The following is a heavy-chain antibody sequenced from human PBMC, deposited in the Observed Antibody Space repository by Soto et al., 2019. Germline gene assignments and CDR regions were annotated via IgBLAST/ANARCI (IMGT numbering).Heavy chain of an antibody. Sequence: QVQLQESGPGLVKPSETLSLTCTVSGGSIRNNYWSWIRQPPGKGLEWVGYISYTGTSKYNPSLKSRVTISADSSKTQFSLRRVSATAADTADYYSARLGGYYQAFDNWGQGTLVTVSS. CDR3: ARLGGYYQAFDN. D-gene: IGHD3-3*01. CDR1: GGSIRNNY. V-gene: IGHV4-59*12. CDR2: ISYTGTS. J-gene: IGHJ4*01.